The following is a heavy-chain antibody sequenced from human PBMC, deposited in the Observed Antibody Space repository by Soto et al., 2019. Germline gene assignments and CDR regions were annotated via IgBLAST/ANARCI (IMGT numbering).Heavy chain of an antibody. CDR2: IYHSGST. CDR1: GGSISIGGYS. J-gene: IGHJ4*02. Sequence: SETLSLTCAVSGGSISIGGYSWSCIRQPPGKGLEWIGYIYHSGSTYYNPSLKSRATISVDRSKNQFSLKLSSVTAADTAVYYCARVGPYYYDSSGYGYFDYWGQGTLVTVSS. CDR3: ARVGPYYYDSSGYGYFDY. D-gene: IGHD3-22*01. V-gene: IGHV4-30-2*01.